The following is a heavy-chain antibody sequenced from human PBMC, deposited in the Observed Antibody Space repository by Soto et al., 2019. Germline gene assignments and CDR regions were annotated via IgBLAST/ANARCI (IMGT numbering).Heavy chain of an antibody. V-gene: IGHV3-74*01. D-gene: IGHD3-10*01. CDR2: IYNDGTYS. CDR1: GFIFKMYW. CDR3: TRGPRPISTGTGAY. J-gene: IGHJ4*02. Sequence: GGSLRFSCAASGFIFKMYWMHWVRQSPGKGLVWISRIYNDGTYSDYADSVRGRFTISRDNVNDTLYLQMNNLRAEDSGLYYCTRGPRPISTGTGAYWGQGTQVTVSS.